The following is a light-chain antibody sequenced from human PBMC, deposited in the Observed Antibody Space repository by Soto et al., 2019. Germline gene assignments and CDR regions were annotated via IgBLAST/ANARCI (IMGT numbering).Light chain of an antibody. Sequence: IQMTQSPSTLSSSVGDRVTITCRASQSISSWLAWYQQKPGKAPKLLIYDASRLESGVPTRFSGSGSGTVFIPTISSLQADDFASYCWQRYNSPFTFGPGTKVDIK. J-gene: IGKJ3*01. CDR2: DAS. V-gene: IGKV1-5*01. CDR3: QRYNSPFT. CDR1: QSISSW.